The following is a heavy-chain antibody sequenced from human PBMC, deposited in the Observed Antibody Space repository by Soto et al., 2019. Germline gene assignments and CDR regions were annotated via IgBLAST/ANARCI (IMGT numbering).Heavy chain of an antibody. Sequence: QITLKESGPTLVKPTQTLTLTCIFSGFSLSSTRVAVGWIRQPPGKALEWLELIYCDDDKRYSPFLKSRLSITTDTSKNQVVLTMTNMDPVDTATYYCAHSVVAGLGYYFDYWGQGTLVTVSS. CDR2: IYCDDDK. CDR1: GFSLSSTRVA. D-gene: IGHD6-19*01. V-gene: IGHV2-5*02. CDR3: AHSVVAGLGYYFDY. J-gene: IGHJ4*02.